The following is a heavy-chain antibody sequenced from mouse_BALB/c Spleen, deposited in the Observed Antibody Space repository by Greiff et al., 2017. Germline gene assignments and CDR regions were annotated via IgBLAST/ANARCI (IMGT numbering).Heavy chain of an antibody. CDR1: GFTFSSFG. D-gene: IGHD1-1*01. J-gene: IGHJ3*01. Sequence: EVHLVESGGGLVQPGGSRKLSCAASGFTFSSFGMHWVRQAPEKGLEWVAYISSGSSTIYYADTVKGRFTISRDNPKNTLFLQMTSLRSEDTAMYYCASSDYGSRGGPAWLAYWGQGTLVTVAA. CDR3: ASSDYGSRGGPAWLAY. CDR2: ISSGSSTI. V-gene: IGHV5-17*02.